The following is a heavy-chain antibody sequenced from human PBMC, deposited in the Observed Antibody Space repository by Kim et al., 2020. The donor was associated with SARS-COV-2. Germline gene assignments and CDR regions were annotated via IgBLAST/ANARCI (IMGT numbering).Heavy chain of an antibody. Sequence: SVKVSCKASGGTFSSYAISWVRQAPGQGLEWMGGIIPIFGTANYAQKFQGRVTITADESTSTAYMELSSLRSEDTAVYYCARDPNYYGSGSRAFDIWGQGTMVTVSS. J-gene: IGHJ3*02. D-gene: IGHD3-10*01. CDR1: GGTFSSYA. V-gene: IGHV1-69*13. CDR2: IIPIFGTA. CDR3: ARDPNYYGSGSRAFDI.